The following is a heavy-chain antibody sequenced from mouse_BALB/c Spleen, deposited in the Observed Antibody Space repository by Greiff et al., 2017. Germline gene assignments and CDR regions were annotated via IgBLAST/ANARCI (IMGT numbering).Heavy chain of an antibody. J-gene: IGHJ3*01. Sequence: VQLVESGPGLVAPSQSLSITCTVSGFSLTSYGVHWVRQPPGKGLEWLGVIWAGGSTNYNSALMSRLSISKDNSKSQVFLKMNSLQTDDTAMYYCAIYDYDAFAYWGQGTLVTVSA. V-gene: IGHV2-9*02. CDR1: GFSLTSYG. D-gene: IGHD2-4*01. CDR3: AIYDYDAFAY. CDR2: IWAGGST.